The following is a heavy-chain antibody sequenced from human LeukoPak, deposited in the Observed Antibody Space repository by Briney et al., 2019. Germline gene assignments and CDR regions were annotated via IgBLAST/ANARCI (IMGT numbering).Heavy chain of an antibody. CDR1: GYTFTSYY. CDR3: ARGSIVGATPPFDY. D-gene: IGHD1-26*01. CDR2: INPSGGST. Sequence: ASVKVSCKASGYTFTSYYMHWVRQAPGQGLEWMGIINPSGGSTNYAQKLQGRVTMTTDTSTSTAYMELRSLRSDDTAVYYCARGSIVGATPPFDYWGKGTLVTVSS. J-gene: IGHJ4*02. V-gene: IGHV1-46*01.